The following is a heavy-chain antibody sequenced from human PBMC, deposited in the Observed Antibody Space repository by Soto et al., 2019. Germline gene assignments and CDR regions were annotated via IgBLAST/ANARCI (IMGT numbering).Heavy chain of an antibody. CDR3: ARGRYGDY. CDR1: GYAFTTYG. Sequence: QVHLVQSGAEVKKPGASVKVSCQGSGYAFTTYGITWVRQAPGQGLEWMGWISAHNGNTNYAQKLQGRVTVNKETSPRTAYMELRSLRYDDTAVYYCARGRYGDYWGQGALVTVSS. V-gene: IGHV1-18*01. CDR2: ISAHNGNT. J-gene: IGHJ4*02. D-gene: IGHD1-1*01.